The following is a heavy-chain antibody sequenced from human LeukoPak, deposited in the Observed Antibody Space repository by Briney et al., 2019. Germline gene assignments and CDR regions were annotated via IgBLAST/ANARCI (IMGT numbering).Heavy chain of an antibody. V-gene: IGHV4-30-4*08. J-gene: IGHJ4*02. CDR1: GDSFSSANYY. Sequence: PSQTLSLTCTVSGDSFSSANYYWTWVRQPPGKGLEWIGYVYYDGSTYYHPSLQSRLAISVDTSKNQFSLNLTSVAAADTAVYYCVRGLTGYSYFFDYWGQGALVTASS. CDR2: VYYDGST. D-gene: IGHD3-10*01. CDR3: VRGLTGYSYFFDY.